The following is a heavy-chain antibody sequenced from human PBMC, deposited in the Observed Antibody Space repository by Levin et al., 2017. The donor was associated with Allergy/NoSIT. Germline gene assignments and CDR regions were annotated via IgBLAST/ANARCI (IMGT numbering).Heavy chain of an antibody. J-gene: IGHJ5*02. CDR2: ISYDGSNK. D-gene: IGHD6-13*01. CDR1: GFTFSSYG. V-gene: IGHV3-30*18. Sequence: PGGSLRLSCAASGFTFSSYGMHWVRQAPGKGLEWVAVISYDGSNKYYADSVKGRFTISRDNSKNTLYLQMNSLRAEDTAVYYCAKGNEPPGIAAAEERWFDPWGQGTLVTVSS. CDR3: AKGNEPPGIAAAEERWFDP.